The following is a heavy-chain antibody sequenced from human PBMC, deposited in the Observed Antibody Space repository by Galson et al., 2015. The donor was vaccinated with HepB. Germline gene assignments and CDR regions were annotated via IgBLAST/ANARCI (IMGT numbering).Heavy chain of an antibody. CDR3: ARTEGYSSTWPPRNAFDL. CDR2: ISYDGRNK. CDR1: GFTFGYYV. D-gene: IGHD6-13*01. V-gene: IGHV3-30*03. J-gene: IGHJ3*01. Sequence: SLRLSCAASGFTFGYYVFHWVRQAPGKGLDWVAVISYDGRNKDVADSVKGRLTISRDNSKNTLYLQMDSLGAEDTAVYYCARTEGYSSTWPPRNAFDLWGQGTMVIVSS.